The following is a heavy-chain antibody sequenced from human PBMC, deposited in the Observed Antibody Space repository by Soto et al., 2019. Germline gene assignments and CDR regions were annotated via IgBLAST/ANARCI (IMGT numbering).Heavy chain of an antibody. D-gene: IGHD6-13*01. V-gene: IGHV3-30-3*01. Sequence: GRSLRLSCAASGFTFSSYAMHWVRQAPGKGLEWVAVISYDGSNKYYADSVKGRFTISRDNSKNTLYLQMNSLRAEDTAVYYCARGLSIAAAGTGMDVCGEGTTVTVSS. CDR3: ARGLSIAAAGTGMDV. CDR2: ISYDGSNK. J-gene: IGHJ6*04. CDR1: GFTFSSYA.